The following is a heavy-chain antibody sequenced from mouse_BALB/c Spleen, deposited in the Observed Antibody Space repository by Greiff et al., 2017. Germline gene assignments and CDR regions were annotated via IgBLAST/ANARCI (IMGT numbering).Heavy chain of an antibody. CDR2: IYPGDGDT. D-gene: IGHD2-13*01. CDR1: GYTFTSYW. J-gene: IGHJ4*01. V-gene: IGHV1-87*01. CDR3: ARLDGDYIVDY. Sequence: VQLQESGAELARPGASVKLSCKASGYTFTSYWMQWVKQRPGQGLEWIGAIYPGDGDTRYTQKFKGKATLTADKSSSTAYMQLSSLASEDSAVYYCARLDGDYIVDYWGQGTSVTVSS.